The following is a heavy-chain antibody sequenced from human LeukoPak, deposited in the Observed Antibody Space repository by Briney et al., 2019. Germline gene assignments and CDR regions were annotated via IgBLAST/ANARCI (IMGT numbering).Heavy chain of an antibody. CDR3: ARGPIDGSGSSGYYYYMDV. J-gene: IGHJ6*03. V-gene: IGHV1-2*02. CDR1: GYTFTSYY. Sequence: ASVKVSCKASGYTFTSYYMHWVRQAPGQGLEWMGWINPNSGGTNYAQKFQGRVTMTRDTSISTAYMELSRLRSDDTAVYYCARGPIDGSGSSGYYYYMDVWGKGTTVTISS. D-gene: IGHD3-10*01. CDR2: INPNSGGT.